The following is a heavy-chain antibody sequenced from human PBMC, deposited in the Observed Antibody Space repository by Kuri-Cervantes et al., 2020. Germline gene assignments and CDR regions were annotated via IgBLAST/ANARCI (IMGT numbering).Heavy chain of an antibody. Sequence: GGSLRLSCAASGFTFSSYGMHWVRQAPGKGLEWVAVISYDGSNKYYADSVKGRFTISRDNSKNTLYLQMNSLRAEDTAVYYCARSSHDSSGYYYLGLDYWGQGTLVTVSS. CDR2: ISYDGSNK. D-gene: IGHD3-22*01. V-gene: IGHV3-30*03. CDR1: GFTFSSYG. CDR3: ARSSHDSSGYYYLGLDY. J-gene: IGHJ4*02.